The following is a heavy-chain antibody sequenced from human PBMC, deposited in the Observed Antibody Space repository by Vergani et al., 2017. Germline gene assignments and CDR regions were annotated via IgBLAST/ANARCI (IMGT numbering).Heavy chain of an antibody. CDR3: AKGGDIVVVPAAVNWFDP. Sequence: EVQLVESGGGLVQPGGSLRLSCAASGFTFSSYAMSWVRQAPGKGLEWVSAISGSGGSTYYADSWKGRFTISRDNSKNTLYLQMNSLRAEDTAVYYCAKGGDIVVVPAAVNWFDPWGQGTLVTVSS. CDR2: ISGSGGST. V-gene: IGHV3-23*04. D-gene: IGHD2-2*01. CDR1: GFTFSSYA. J-gene: IGHJ5*02.